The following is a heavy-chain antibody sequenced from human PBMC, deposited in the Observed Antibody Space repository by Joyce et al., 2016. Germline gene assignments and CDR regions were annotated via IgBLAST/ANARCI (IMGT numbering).Heavy chain of an antibody. J-gene: IGHJ4*02. V-gene: IGHV4-59*01. Sequence: QVHLRESGPRLVRPSETLSLTCSVSGGSISDYYWSWIRQAPGKGLEWIGYIYSSGSTNYNSGLKSRVIMSVDTSRNQFSLNLTSVTTADTAVYYCARTVDSRGIRMFFFDFWGQGTLVSVSS. CDR3: ARTVDSRGIRMFFFDF. D-gene: IGHD3-22*01. CDR2: IYSSGST. CDR1: GGSISDYY.